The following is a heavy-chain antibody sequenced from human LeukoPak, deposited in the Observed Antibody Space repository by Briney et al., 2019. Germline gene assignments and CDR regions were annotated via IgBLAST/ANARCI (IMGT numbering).Heavy chain of an antibody. CDR3: AREYSNPLRYFDY. V-gene: IGHV4-38-2*02. D-gene: IGHD4-11*01. CDR2: IYHSGTT. CDR1: GYFITSGYY. Sequence: KSSETLSLTCTVSGYFITSGYYWGWIRQSPGKGLEWIGSIYHSGTTYFNPSLKSRVTISVDTSKNQFALKLNSVTAADTAVYHCAREYSNPLRYFDYWGQGTLVTVSS. J-gene: IGHJ4*02.